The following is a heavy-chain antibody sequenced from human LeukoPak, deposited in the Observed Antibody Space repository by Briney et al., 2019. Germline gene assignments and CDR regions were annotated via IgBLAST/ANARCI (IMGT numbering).Heavy chain of an antibody. V-gene: IGHV3-23*01. D-gene: IGHD3-10*01. CDR1: GFTFSSYA. J-gene: IGHJ6*02. Sequence: GGSLRLSCAASGFTFSSYAMTWVRQAPGKGLEWVSIISGSAASTDYADSVKGRFAISRDNSKTTLYLQMNSLRAEDTAVYFCAKDHTPFGSGSYSTRYYGMDVWGQGTTVIVSS. CDR2: ISGSAAST. CDR3: AKDHTPFGSGSYSTRYYGMDV.